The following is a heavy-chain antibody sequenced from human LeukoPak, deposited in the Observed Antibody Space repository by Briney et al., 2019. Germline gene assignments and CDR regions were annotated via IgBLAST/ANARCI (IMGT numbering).Heavy chain of an antibody. D-gene: IGHD3-10*01. CDR2: ISAYNGNT. J-gene: IGHJ4*02. CDR1: GYTFTSYG. CDR3: ARDGITMVRGRDTDILDADDY. Sequence: GASVKVSCKASGYTFTSYGISRVRRAPGQGLEWMGWISAYNGNTNYAQKLQGRVTMTTDTSTSTAYMELRSLRSDDTAVYYCARDGITMVRGRDTDILDADDYWGQGTLVTVSS. V-gene: IGHV1-18*01.